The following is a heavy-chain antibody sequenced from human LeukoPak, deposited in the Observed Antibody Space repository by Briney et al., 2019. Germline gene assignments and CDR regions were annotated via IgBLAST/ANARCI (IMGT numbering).Heavy chain of an antibody. CDR2: IWDDGNNK. J-gene: IGHJ3*01. V-gene: IGHV3-33*01. D-gene: IGHD3-16*01. CDR1: GFSFSNHG. CDR3: ARDETGG. Sequence: GGSLRLSCAASGFSFSNHGMHWVRQAPGKRLEWVAVIWDDGNNKRYANSVNGRFTISRDNSENTLYLQMNGLTAEDTAMYYCARDETGGWGQGTMVTVSS.